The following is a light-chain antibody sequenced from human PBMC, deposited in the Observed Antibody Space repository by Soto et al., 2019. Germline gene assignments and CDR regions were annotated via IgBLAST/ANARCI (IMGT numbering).Light chain of an antibody. CDR1: QSVSSY. V-gene: IGKV3-11*01. CDR3: QQRSDWPLT. Sequence: EIVLTQSPTTLSLSPGERATLSCRASQSVSSYFAWYQQKPGQAPRLLIYDASTRAAGIPARFSGSGSGTEFTLTISSLEPEDFALYYCQQRSDWPLTFGGGTKVEIK. J-gene: IGKJ4*01. CDR2: DAS.